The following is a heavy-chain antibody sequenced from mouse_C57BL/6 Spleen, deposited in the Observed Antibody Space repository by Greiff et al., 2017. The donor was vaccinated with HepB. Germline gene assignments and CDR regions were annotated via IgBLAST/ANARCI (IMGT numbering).Heavy chain of an antibody. CDR1: GYTFTSYT. V-gene: IGHV1-4*01. J-gene: IGHJ2*01. CDR3: ARWSYYGSLDY. D-gene: IGHD1-1*01. CDR2: INPSSGYT. Sequence: VQLQESGAELARPGASVKMSCKASGYTFTSYTMHWVKQRPGQGLEWIGYINPSSGYTKYNQKFKDKATLTADKSSSTAYMQLSSLTSADSSVYYCARWSYYGSLDYWGQGTTLTVSS.